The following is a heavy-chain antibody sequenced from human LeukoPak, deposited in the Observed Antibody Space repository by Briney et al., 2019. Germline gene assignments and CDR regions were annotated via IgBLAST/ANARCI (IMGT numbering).Heavy chain of an antibody. CDR1: GFTFSSYG. CDR2: ISYDGSNK. J-gene: IGHJ4*02. V-gene: IGHV3-30*18. D-gene: IGHD6-19*01. Sequence: HSGGSLRLSCAASGFTFSSYGMHWVRQAPGKGLEWVAVISYDGSNKYYADSVKGRFTTSRDKSKNTLYLQMNSLRVEDTAIYYCAKCWLRGWLIDHWGQGTLVTVSS. CDR3: AKCWLRGWLIDH.